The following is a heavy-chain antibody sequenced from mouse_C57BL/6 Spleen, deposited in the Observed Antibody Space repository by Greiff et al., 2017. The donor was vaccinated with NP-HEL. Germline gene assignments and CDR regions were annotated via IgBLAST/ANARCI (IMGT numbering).Heavy chain of an antibody. V-gene: IGHV5-6*01. Sequence: EVKLVESGGDLVKPGGSLKLSCAASGFTFSSYGMSWVRQTPDKRLEWVATISSGGSYTYYPDSVKGRFTISRDNAKNTLYLQMSSLKSEDTARYYCEDSSGPFAYWGQGTLVTVSA. J-gene: IGHJ3*01. CDR1: GFTFSSYG. CDR2: ISSGGSYT. D-gene: IGHD3-2*02. CDR3: EDSSGPFAY.